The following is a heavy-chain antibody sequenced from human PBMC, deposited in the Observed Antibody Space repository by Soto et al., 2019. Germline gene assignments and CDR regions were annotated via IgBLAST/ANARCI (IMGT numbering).Heavy chain of an antibody. CDR1: GFTFTNYA. Sequence: PGGSLRLSCAASGFTFTNYAMSWVRQAPGKGLEWVSAISGSGGSTYYADSVKGRFTISRDNSKNTVYLQMNSLRAEDTAVYYCAKDDRVYTWIGHSYWGQGTLVTVSS. CDR2: ISGSGGST. CDR3: AKDDRVYTWIGHSY. D-gene: IGHD6-13*01. J-gene: IGHJ4*02. V-gene: IGHV3-23*01.